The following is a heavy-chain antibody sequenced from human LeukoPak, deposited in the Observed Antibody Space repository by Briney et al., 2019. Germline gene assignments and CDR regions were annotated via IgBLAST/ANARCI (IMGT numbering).Heavy chain of an antibody. D-gene: IGHD6-13*01. Sequence: SVKVSCKASGGTFSSYAISWVRQAPGQGLEWMGRIIPIFGTANYAQKFQGRVTITTDESMSTAYMELSSLRSEDTAVYYWSRVRAAAGTWLDYWGQGTLVTVSS. CDR3: SRVRAAAGTWLDY. J-gene: IGHJ4*02. V-gene: IGHV1-69*05. CDR2: IIPIFGTA. CDR1: GGTFSSYA.